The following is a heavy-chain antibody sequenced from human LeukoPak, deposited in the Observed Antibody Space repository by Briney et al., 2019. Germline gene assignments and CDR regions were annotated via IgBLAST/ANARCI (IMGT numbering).Heavy chain of an antibody. CDR2: IYYSGST. D-gene: IGHD1-14*01. CDR1: GGSISSYY. Sequence: SETLSLTCTVSGGSISSYYWSWIRQPPWKGLEWIGYIYYSGSTNYNPSLKSRVTISVDTSKNQFSLKLSSVTAADTAVYYCARVTQGWYFDLWGRGTLVTVSS. CDR3: ARVTQGWYFDL. V-gene: IGHV4-59*01. J-gene: IGHJ2*01.